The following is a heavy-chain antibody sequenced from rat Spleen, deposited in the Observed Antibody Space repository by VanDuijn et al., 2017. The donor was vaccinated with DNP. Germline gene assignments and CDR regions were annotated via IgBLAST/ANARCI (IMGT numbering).Heavy chain of an antibody. CDR2: ISTGGGNT. Sequence: EVQLVESGGGLVQPGRSLKLSCAASGFSFSNYGMAWVRQAPTKGLEWVASISTGGGNTYYRDSVKGRFTISRDNAKNTQYLQMDSLRSEDTATYYCTRQYYYSGDDNWFAYWGQGTLVTVSS. CDR1: GFSFSNYG. J-gene: IGHJ3*01. V-gene: IGHV5S13*01. D-gene: IGHD1-1*01. CDR3: TRQYYYSGDDNWFAY.